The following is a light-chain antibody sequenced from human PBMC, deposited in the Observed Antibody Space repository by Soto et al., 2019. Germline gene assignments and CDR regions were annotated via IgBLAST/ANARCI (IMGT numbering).Light chain of an antibody. V-gene: IGKV3-15*01. CDR2: GAS. J-gene: IGKJ4*01. Sequence: EVELTQSPDILSVSPGETATLSCRASQSVRSNLAWYQQKPGQAPRLLIYGASTRATGIPARFSGSGSGREFTLTISSLQSEDFGLYYSQQYNIWPPLTFGGGTKVEI. CDR1: QSVRSN. CDR3: QQYNIWPPLT.